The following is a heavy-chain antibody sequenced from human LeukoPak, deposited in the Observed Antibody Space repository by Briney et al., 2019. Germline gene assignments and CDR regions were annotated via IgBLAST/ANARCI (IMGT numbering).Heavy chain of an antibody. Sequence: KPSETLSLTCTVSGYSISSGYYWSWIRQPPGKGLEWIGYIYYSGSTNYNPSLKSRVTVSVDTSKNQFSLKLSSVTAADTAMYYCARVIAVAGGVPPRYFDYWGQGTLVTVSS. D-gene: IGHD6-19*01. J-gene: IGHJ4*02. CDR1: GYSISSGYY. CDR2: IYYSGST. CDR3: ARVIAVAGGVPPRYFDY. V-gene: IGHV4-61*01.